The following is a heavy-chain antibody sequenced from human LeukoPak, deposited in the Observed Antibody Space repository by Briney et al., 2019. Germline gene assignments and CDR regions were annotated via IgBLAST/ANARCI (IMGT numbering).Heavy chain of an antibody. Sequence: GRSLRLSCAASGVTFDDYAMHWVRQAPGKGLEWVSGISWNSGSIGYADSVKGRFTISRDNAKNSLYLQMNSLRAEGTALYYCAKDAIFGVVIPKGGPPRFDYWGQGTLVTVSS. CDR3: AKDAIFGVVIPKGGPPRFDY. D-gene: IGHD3-3*01. CDR2: ISWNSGSI. J-gene: IGHJ4*02. CDR1: GVTFDDYA. V-gene: IGHV3-9*01.